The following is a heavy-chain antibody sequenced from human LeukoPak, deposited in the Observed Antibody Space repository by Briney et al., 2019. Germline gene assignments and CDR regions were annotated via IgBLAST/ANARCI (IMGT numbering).Heavy chain of an antibody. D-gene: IGHD3-16*02. V-gene: IGHV4-59*01. J-gene: IGHJ5*02. Sequence: PSETLSLTCTVSGGSINNYYWSWIRQPPGKGLEWIGYIYYSGSTNYNPSLKSRVTISVDTSKNQFSLKLSSVTAADTAVYYCARGYVWGSYRPTNWFDPWGQGTLVTVSS. CDR2: IYYSGST. CDR1: GGSINNYY. CDR3: ARGYVWGSYRPTNWFDP.